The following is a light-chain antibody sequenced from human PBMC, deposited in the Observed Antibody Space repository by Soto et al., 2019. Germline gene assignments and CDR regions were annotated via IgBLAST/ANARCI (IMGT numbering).Light chain of an antibody. CDR1: QSVGTY. J-gene: IGKJ3*01. CDR3: QQRINWPGT. Sequence: EIVLTQSPATLSLSPGERAILSCRASQSVGTYLAWYQQKPGQAPRLLIYDASNRATGIPARFGGSGSGTDFTLTINSLEPEDFAVYYCQQRINWPGTFGPGTKVDIK. CDR2: DAS. V-gene: IGKV3-11*01.